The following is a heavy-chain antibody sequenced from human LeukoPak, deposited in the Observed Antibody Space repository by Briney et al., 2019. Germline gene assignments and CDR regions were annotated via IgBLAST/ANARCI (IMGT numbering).Heavy chain of an antibody. CDR3: AKDDNYYYYYMDV. V-gene: IGHV3-23*01. CDR1: GFTVSSNY. CDR2: ISGSGGST. J-gene: IGHJ6*03. Sequence: GGSLRLSCAASGFTVSSNYMSWVRQAPGKGLEWVSAISGSGGSTYYADSVKGRFTISRDNSKNTLYLQMNSLRAEDTAVYYCAKDDNYYYYYMDVWGKGTTVTVSS.